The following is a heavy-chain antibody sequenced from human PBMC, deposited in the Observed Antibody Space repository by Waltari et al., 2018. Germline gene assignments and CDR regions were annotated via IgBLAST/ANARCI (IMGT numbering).Heavy chain of an antibody. CDR3: ARGSGVDS. D-gene: IGHD7-27*01. CDR1: SAFV. J-gene: IGHJ4*02. V-gene: IGHV3-23*01. CDR2: ISGCGGII. Sequence: SAFVMNWVREATGKGFEWVLSISGCGGIINYADSVKGRFTISRDNSKNTLYLQMKSLRADDTAVYYCARGSGVDSWGQGTLVTISS.